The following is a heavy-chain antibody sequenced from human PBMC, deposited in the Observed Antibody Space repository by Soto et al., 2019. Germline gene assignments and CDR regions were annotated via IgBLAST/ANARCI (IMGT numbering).Heavy chain of an antibody. CDR3: XXXXXXXXXXXXXXXXGXXDX. CDR2: ISTSGYI. Sequence: EVQLVESGGGLVKPGGSLRLSCAASGFTFSHYNMNWVRQTPGKGLEWVSSISTSGYIYNADSVKGRFTISRDNSSNSLYLQMTTLRAEXXXXXXXXXXXXXXXXXXXXXXXGXXDXWGQGTLVTVXS. CDR1: GFTFSHYN. V-gene: IGHV3-21*01. J-gene: IGHJ5*02.